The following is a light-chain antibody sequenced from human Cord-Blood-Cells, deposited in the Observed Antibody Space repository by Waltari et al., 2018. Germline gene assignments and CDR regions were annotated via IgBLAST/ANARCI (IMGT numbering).Light chain of an antibody. Sequence: QSALTQPASVSGLPGQPTTTPCTGTSSDVGGYNLVSWYHQNPGKAPKLMIYEGSKRPAGVSNRFSGSKSGHTASLTISGLQAEDEADYYCCSYAGSWVFGGGTKLTVL. CDR1: SSDVGGYNL. J-gene: IGLJ3*02. CDR2: EGS. CDR3: CSYAGSWV. V-gene: IGLV2-23*01.